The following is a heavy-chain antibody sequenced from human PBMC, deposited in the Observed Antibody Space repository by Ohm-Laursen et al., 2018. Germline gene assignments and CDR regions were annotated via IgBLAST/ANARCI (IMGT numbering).Heavy chain of an antibody. CDR3: AKDGSGSYLYYYYYYGMDV. V-gene: IGHV3-30*18. CDR1: GFPFSGYS. CDR2: ISYDGSNK. D-gene: IGHD3-10*01. Sequence: SLRLSCTASGFPFSGYSMHWVRQAPGKGLEWVAVISYDGSNKYYADSVKGRFTISRDNSKNTLYLQMNSLRAEDTAVYYCAKDGSGSYLYYYYYYGMDVWGQGTTVTVSS. J-gene: IGHJ6*02.